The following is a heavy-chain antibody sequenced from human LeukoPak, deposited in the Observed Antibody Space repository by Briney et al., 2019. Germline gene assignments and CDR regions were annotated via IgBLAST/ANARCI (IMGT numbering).Heavy chain of an antibody. Sequence: GASVKVSCKTSGYTFTSCGISLVRQAPGQGLEWMGWISPYRGNTNYVEKFQGRVTMTADTSTSTAYMELRSLRSDDTAVYYCARDLDGSGSYYTDYWGQGTLVTVSS. D-gene: IGHD3-10*01. V-gene: IGHV1-18*01. CDR1: GYTFTSCG. J-gene: IGHJ4*02. CDR2: ISPYRGNT. CDR3: ARDLDGSGSYYTDY.